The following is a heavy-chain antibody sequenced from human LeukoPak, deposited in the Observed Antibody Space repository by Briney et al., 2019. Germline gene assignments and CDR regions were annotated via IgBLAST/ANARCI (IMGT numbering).Heavy chain of an antibody. J-gene: IGHJ6*02. V-gene: IGHV4-30-4*01. CDR3: ARGLGSGRYYYYYYGLDV. D-gene: IGHD3-10*01. CDR1: RGSISSGDFS. Sequence: PSQTLSLTCTVSRGSISSGDFSWSWIRQPPGKGLELIGYIYHSGGTYYSPSLKSRVTISLDTSKNQFSLKVRSVSAADTAVYYCARGLGSGRYYYYYYGLDVWGQGTTVTVTS. CDR2: IYHSGGT.